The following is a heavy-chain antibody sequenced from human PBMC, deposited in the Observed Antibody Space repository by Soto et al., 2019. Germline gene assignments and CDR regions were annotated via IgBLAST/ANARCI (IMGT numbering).Heavy chain of an antibody. CDR2: INHSGST. D-gene: IGHD3-16*02. CDR3: ARNTFGGVIVIKALKGFDP. V-gene: IGHV4-34*01. CDR1: GGSFSGYY. Sequence: TSETLSLTCTVYGGSFSGYYWSWIRQPPGKGLEWIGEINHSGSTNYNPSLKSRVTISVDTSKNQFSLKLSSVTAADTAVYYCARNTFGGVIVIKALKGFDPWGQGTLVTVSS. J-gene: IGHJ5*02.